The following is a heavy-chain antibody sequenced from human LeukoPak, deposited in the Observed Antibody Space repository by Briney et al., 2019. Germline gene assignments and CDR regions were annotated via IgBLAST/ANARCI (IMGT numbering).Heavy chain of an antibody. J-gene: IGHJ4*02. D-gene: IGHD2-8*01. CDR3: ARAGWSGFPYYFDY. V-gene: IGHV4-39*07. Sequence: MPSETLSLTCTVSGGSISSSSYYWGWIRQPPGKGLEWIGTIYYSGSTYYNPSLKSRVTISVDTSKDQFSLRLSSVTAADTAVYYCARAGWSGFPYYFDYWGQGTLVTVSS. CDR2: IYYSGST. CDR1: GGSISSSSYY.